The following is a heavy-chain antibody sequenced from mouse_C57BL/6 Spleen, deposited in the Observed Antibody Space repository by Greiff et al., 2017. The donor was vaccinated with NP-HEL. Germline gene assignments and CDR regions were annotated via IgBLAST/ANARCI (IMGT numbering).Heavy chain of an antibody. V-gene: IGHV1-54*01. J-gene: IGHJ2*01. Sequence: VQLQQSGAELVRPGTSVKVSCKASGYAFTNYLIEWVKQRPGQGLEWIGVINPGSGGTNYNEKFKGKATLTADKSSSTAYMQLSSLTSEDSAVYFCAREGGSSYLDYWGQGTTLTVSS. D-gene: IGHD1-1*01. CDR2: INPGSGGT. CDR3: AREGGSSYLDY. CDR1: GYAFTNYL.